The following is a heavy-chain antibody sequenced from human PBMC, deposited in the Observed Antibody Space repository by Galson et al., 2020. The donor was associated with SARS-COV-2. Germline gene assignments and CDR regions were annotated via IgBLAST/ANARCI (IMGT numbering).Heavy chain of an antibody. J-gene: IGHJ5*02. V-gene: IGHV4-30-4*08. CDR1: GGSISRDNYY. CDR2: IYYSGST. D-gene: IGHD3-10*01. CDR3: APCLGGSSGYFAL. Sequence: SETLSLTCTVSGGSISRDNYYWSWIRQPPGKGLEWIGYIYYSGSTYYNPSLRSRVTISMDTSENQFSLKLSSVTAADTAVYFCAPCLGGSSGYFALWGQGTLVTVSS.